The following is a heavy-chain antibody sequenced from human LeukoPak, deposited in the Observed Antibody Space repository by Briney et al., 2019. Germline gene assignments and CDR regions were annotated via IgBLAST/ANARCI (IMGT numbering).Heavy chain of an antibody. V-gene: IGHV3-73*01. D-gene: IGHD4-17*01. Sequence: GGSLRLSCAASGFTFSGSAMHWVRQASGKGLEWVGRIRSKANSYATAYAASVKGRFTISRADSKNTAYLQMNSLKTEDTAVYYCTTILYGDSGTFDMWGQGTMVTVSS. CDR1: GFTFSGSA. CDR2: IRSKANSYAT. J-gene: IGHJ3*02. CDR3: TTILYGDSGTFDM.